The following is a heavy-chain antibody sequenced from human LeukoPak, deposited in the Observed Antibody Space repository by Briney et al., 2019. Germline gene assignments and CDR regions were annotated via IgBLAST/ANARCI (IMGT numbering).Heavy chain of an antibody. V-gene: IGHV4-59*01. J-gene: IGHJ2*01. Sequence: PSETLSLTCTVSGGSITNYYWNWIRQPPGKDLEWIGCVSHSGRTHYSSALKSRVTISVDTSKNQFSLNLRSVTAADAAVYYCARPGRQDAYNGHYWYFDLWGRGTLVTVSS. CDR1: GGSITNYY. CDR2: VSHSGRT. CDR3: ARPGRQDAYNGHYWYFDL. D-gene: IGHD5-24*01.